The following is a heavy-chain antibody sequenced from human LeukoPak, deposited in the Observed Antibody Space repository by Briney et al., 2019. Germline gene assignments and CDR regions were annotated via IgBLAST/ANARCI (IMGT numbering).Heavy chain of an antibody. Sequence: GGSLRLSCAASGFTFSSYWMSWVRQAPGKGLEWVANIKQDGSEKYYVDSVKGRFTISRDNAKNSLYLQMNSLRAEDTAVYYCARIIAARHPILWFGELCWFDPWGQGTLVIVSS. V-gene: IGHV3-7*01. CDR3: ARIIAARHPILWFGELCWFDP. CDR2: IKQDGSEK. D-gene: IGHD3-10*01. CDR1: GFTFSSYW. J-gene: IGHJ5*02.